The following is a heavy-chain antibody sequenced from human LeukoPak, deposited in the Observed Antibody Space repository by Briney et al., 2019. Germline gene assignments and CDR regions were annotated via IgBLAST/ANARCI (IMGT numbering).Heavy chain of an antibody. D-gene: IGHD1-26*01. CDR1: GFTLSTYN. V-gene: IGHV3-21*01. CDR3: AREMGVGAVFDY. CDR2: ISTSSSYI. Sequence: AGGSLRLSCSASGFTLSTYNMKWVRQAPRKGLEWVSSISTSSSYIYYADSVKGRFTISRDNAKNSLYLQMNSLRAEDTAVYYCAREMGVGAVFDYWGQGTLVTVSS. J-gene: IGHJ4*02.